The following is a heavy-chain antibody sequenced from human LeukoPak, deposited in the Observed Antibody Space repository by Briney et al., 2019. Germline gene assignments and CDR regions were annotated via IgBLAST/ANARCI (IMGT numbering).Heavy chain of an antibody. CDR1: GFPFGDYA. V-gene: IGHV3-49*04. CDR3: TRDPQQWLVPGAFDI. D-gene: IGHD6-19*01. Sequence: GSLRLPCTASGFPFGDYAMSWVGQAPGKGLEWVGFIRSKAYGGTTEYPASVKGRFTISRDDSKSIAYLQMNSLKTEDTAVYYCTRDPQQWLVPGAFDIWGQGTMVTVSS. J-gene: IGHJ3*02. CDR2: IRSKAYGGTT.